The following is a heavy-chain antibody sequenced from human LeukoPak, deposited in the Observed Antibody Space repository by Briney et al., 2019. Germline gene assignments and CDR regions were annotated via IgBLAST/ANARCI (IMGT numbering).Heavy chain of an antibody. Sequence: SETLSLTCTVSGGSISSSSYYWGWIRQPPGKGLEWIGYIYYSGSTNYNPSLKSRVTISVDTSKNQFSLKLSSVTAADTAVYYCARGLRPNWFDPWGQGTLVTVSS. V-gene: IGHV4-61*05. CDR1: GGSISSSSYY. CDR2: IYYSGST. CDR3: ARGLRPNWFDP. D-gene: IGHD5-12*01. J-gene: IGHJ5*02.